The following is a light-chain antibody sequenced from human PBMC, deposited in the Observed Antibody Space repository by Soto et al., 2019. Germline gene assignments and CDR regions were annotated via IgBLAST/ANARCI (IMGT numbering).Light chain of an antibody. Sequence: QSVLTQPPSASGTPGQRVTISCSGRRSHIGTNYVYWYQQCPGTAPKLLIYSNSHRPSGVPDRFSGSKSGTSASLAISGLRSDDDADYYCAAWEDSLSGPVFGGGTKLTVL. CDR1: RSHIGTNY. V-gene: IGLV1-47*02. J-gene: IGLJ3*02. CDR3: AAWEDSLSGPV. CDR2: SNS.